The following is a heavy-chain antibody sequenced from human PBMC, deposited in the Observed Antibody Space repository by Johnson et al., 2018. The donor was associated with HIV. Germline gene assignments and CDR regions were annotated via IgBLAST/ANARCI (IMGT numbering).Heavy chain of an antibody. CDR2: IRYDGSNK. CDR1: GFTFSSYG. V-gene: IGHV3-30*02. D-gene: IGHD4-17*01. Sequence: VQLVESGGGVVQPGGSLRLSCAASGFTFSSYGMHWVRQAPGKGLEWVAFIRYDGSNKYYADSVKGRFTISRDNSKNTLYRQMNSLRAEDTAVYYWAKVLDYGNAFDIWGQGTMVTVSS. CDR3: AKVLDYGNAFDI. J-gene: IGHJ3*02.